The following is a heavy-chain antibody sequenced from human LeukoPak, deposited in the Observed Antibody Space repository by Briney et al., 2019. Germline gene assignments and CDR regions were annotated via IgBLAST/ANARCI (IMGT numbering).Heavy chain of an antibody. V-gene: IGHV4-34*01. CDR3: ASIRGIAAAGRRYYFDY. CDR2: INHSGST. J-gene: IGHJ4*02. D-gene: IGHD6-13*01. Sequence: SETLSLTCAVYGGSFSGYYWSWIRQPPGKGLEWIGEINHSGSTNYNPSHKSRVTISVDTSKNQFSLKLSSVTAADTAVYYCASIRGIAAAGRRYYFDYWGQGTLVTVSS. CDR1: GGSFSGYY.